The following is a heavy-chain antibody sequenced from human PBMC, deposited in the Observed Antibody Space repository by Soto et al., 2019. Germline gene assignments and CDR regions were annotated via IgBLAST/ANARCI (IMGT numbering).Heavy chain of an antibody. CDR2: IIPIFGTA. Sequence: QVQLVQSGAEVKKPGSSVKVSCKASGGTFSSYAISWVRQAPGQGLEWMGGIIPIFGTANYAQKFQGRVTITADESTSTGYMELSSLRSEDTAVYYCAREGRYCSSTSCYRGYYYYGMDVWGQGTTVTVSS. CDR1: GGTFSSYA. D-gene: IGHD2-2*02. J-gene: IGHJ6*02. V-gene: IGHV1-69*01. CDR3: AREGRYCSSTSCYRGYYYYGMDV.